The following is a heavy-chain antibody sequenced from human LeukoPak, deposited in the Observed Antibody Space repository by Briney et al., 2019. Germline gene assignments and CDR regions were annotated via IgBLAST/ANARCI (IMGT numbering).Heavy chain of an antibody. J-gene: IGHJ3*02. CDR1: GFTFSDYY. V-gene: IGHV3-11*04. D-gene: IGHD2-15*01. CDR3: ARKSLVVGTNAFDI. Sequence: GGSLRLSCAASGFTFSDYYMSWIRQAPGRGLEWVSYISSSSSTIYYADSMKGRFTISRGNAKNSLFLQMNSLRPDDTAVYYCARKSLVVGTNAFDIWGQGTMVTVSS. CDR2: ISSSSSTI.